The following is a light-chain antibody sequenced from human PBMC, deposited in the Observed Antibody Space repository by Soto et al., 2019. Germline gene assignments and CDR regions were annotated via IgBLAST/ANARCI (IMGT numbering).Light chain of an antibody. J-gene: IGLJ3*02. V-gene: IGLV1-51*01. CDR1: SSNIGNNY. CDR2: DND. Sequence: QSVLTQPPSVSAAPGQTVTISCSGSSSNIGNNYVFSYQQLPATAPQLLIYDNDKRPSWIPSRFSCSNSATSATLVITGLQTGDEADYYCATWDRSLSVWVFGGGTKLTVL. CDR3: ATWDRSLSVWV.